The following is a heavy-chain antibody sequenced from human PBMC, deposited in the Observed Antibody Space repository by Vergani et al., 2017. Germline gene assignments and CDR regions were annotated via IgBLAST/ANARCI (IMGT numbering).Heavy chain of an antibody. D-gene: IGHD3-22*01. CDR3: ARYYDSWSGSSYGMDV. V-gene: IGHV4-30-4*08. Sequence: QLQLQESGPGLVKPSQTLSLTCTVSGGSISSGDYYWSWIRQPPGKGLEWIGYIYYSGSTYYNPSLKSRLTFSVDTSKNQFSLKLSSVTAADPAVYYCARYYDSWSGSSYGMDVWGQGTTVTVSS. CDR1: GGSISSGDYY. J-gene: IGHJ6*02. CDR2: IYYSGST.